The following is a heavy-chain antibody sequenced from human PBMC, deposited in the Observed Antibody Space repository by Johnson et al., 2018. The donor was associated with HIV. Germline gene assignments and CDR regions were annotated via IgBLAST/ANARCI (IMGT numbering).Heavy chain of an antibody. CDR2: IEYDGSNK. J-gene: IGHJ3*02. V-gene: IGHV3-30*02. CDR3: AKDVKEWSPAFDI. D-gene: IGHD3-3*01. CDR1: GFTFSSYG. Sequence: QVQLVESGGGVVRPGGSLRLSCAASGFTFSSYGMHWVRQTPGKGLEWVTFIEYDGSNKYYLDSVKGRFTISRDNSKNRLYLQMNSLRAEDTAVYYCAKDVKEWSPAFDIWGQGTVVTVSS.